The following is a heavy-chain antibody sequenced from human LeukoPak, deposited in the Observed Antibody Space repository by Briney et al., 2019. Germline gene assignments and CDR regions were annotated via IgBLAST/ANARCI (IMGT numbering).Heavy chain of an antibody. Sequence: GASVKVSCKASGGTFSSYAISWVRQAPGQGLEWMGGIIPIFGTANYAQKFQGRVTITTDESTSTAYMELSSLRSEDTAVYYCARENVAARGGYWFDPWGQGTLVTVSS. CDR2: IIPIFGTA. J-gene: IGHJ5*02. V-gene: IGHV1-69*05. CDR3: ARENVAARGGYWFDP. D-gene: IGHD6-13*01. CDR1: GGTFSSYA.